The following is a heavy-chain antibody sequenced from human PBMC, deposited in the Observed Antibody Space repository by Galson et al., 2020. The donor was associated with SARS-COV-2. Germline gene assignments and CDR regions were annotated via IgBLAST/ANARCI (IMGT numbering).Heavy chain of an antibody. D-gene: IGHD2-2*01. Sequence: GGSLRLSCAASGFTFSSYGMHWVRQAPGKGLEWVAVIWYDGSNKYYADSVKGRFTISRDNSKNTLYLQMNSLRAEDTAVYYCARDYCSSTSCPNWGYYYYGMDVWGQGTTVTVSS. CDR3: ARDYCSSTSCPNWGYYYYGMDV. CDR1: GFTFSSYG. J-gene: IGHJ6*02. V-gene: IGHV3-33*01. CDR2: IWYDGSNK.